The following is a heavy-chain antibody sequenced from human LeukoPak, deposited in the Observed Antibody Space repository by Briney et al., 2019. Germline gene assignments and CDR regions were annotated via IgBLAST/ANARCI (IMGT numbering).Heavy chain of an antibody. D-gene: IGHD3-10*01. J-gene: IGHJ4*02. CDR1: GYIFTHYW. CDR2: IYPADSNT. Sequence: GESLKISCQVSGYIFTHYWIGWVRQMPGKGLESMGIIYPADSNTTYSPSFQGQVTISADKSISTVYLQWSSLKASDTAMYYCARQSRDGSKTRGYYFDYWGQGTLVTVSS. CDR3: ARQSRDGSKTRGYYFDY. V-gene: IGHV5-51*01.